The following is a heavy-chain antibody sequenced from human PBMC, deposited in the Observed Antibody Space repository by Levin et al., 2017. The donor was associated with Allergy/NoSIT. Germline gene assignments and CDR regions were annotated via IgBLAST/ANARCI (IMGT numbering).Heavy chain of an antibody. CDR1: GFPFRSYW. Sequence: GESLKISCAVFGFPFRSYWMNWVRQIPGKGLESVANINQDGTETYYVDSVKGRFTISRDNAKNSVYLQMDSLRVEDTAFYYGAPCIAVAGPLESWGQGTLVTVSS. CDR3: APCIAVAGPLES. D-gene: IGHD6-19*01. CDR2: INQDGTET. J-gene: IGHJ4*02. V-gene: IGHV3-7*01.